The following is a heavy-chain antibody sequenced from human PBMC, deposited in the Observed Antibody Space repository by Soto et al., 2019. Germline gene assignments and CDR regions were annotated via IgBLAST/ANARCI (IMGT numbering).Heavy chain of an antibody. CDR3: ARSRVHKYYYYGMDV. CDR1: GFTFSSYG. CDR2: IWYDGSNK. J-gene: IGHJ6*02. D-gene: IGHD3-10*01. V-gene: IGHV3-33*01. Sequence: GGSLRLSCAASGFTFSSYGMHWVRQAPGKGLEWVAVIWYDGSNKYYADSVKGRFTISRDNSKNTLYLQMNSLRAEDTAVYYCARSRVHKYYYYGMDVWGQGTTVTVSS.